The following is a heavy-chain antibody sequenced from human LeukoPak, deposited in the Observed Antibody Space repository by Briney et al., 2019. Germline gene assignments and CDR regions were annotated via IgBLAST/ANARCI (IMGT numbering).Heavy chain of an antibody. D-gene: IGHD6-19*01. V-gene: IGHV3-21*01. CDR1: GFTFSSYD. J-gene: IGHJ4*02. Sequence: GGSLRLSCAASGFTFSSYDMSWVRQAPGKGLEWVSSISSSSSYIYYADSVKGRFTISRDNAKNSLYLQMNSLRAEDTAVYYCARLGYSSGWYEGFDYWGQGTLVTVSS. CDR2: ISSSSSYI. CDR3: ARLGYSSGWYEGFDY.